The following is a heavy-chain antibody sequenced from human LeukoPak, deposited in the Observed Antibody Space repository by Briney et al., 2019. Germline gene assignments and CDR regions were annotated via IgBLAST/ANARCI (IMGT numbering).Heavy chain of an antibody. J-gene: IGHJ3*02. CDR3: ARGRRNWNDEAFDI. V-gene: IGHV3-30-3*01. CDR1: GFTFSSYA. D-gene: IGHD1-1*01. Sequence: GRSLRLSCAASGFTFSSYAMHWVRQAPGKGLEWVAVISYDGSNKYYADSVKGRFTISRDNSKNTLYLQMNSLRAEDTAVYYCARGRRNWNDEAFDIWGQGTMVTVSS. CDR2: ISYDGSNK.